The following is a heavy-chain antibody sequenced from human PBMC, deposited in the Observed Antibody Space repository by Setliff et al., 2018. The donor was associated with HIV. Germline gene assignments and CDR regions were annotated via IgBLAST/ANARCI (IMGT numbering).Heavy chain of an antibody. CDR2: IWYDGSNK. D-gene: IGHD2-2*01. Sequence: RLSCAASGFTFSSYGMHWVRQAPGKGLEWVAVIWYDGSNKYYADSVKGRFTISRDNSKNTLYLQMNSLRAEDTAVYYCARSLEASSLPWDYWGQGTVVTVSS. CDR1: GFTFSSYG. CDR3: ARSLEASSLPWDY. J-gene: IGHJ4*02. V-gene: IGHV3-33*01.